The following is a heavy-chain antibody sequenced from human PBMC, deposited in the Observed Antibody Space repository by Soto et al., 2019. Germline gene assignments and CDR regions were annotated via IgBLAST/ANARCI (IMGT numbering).Heavy chain of an antibody. CDR1: GFTFNSYG. CDR2: IWFDGRNK. Sequence: QVQLVESGGGVVQPGRSLRLSCAASGFTFNSYGMHWVRQAPGKGLEWVAVIWFDGRNKYYADSVKGRFTISRDNSKNTLYLQMDSLRGDDTAVYYCARAFRGGDYSWNYYYYGMDVWGQGTTVTVSS. CDR3: ARAFRGGDYSWNYYYYGMDV. J-gene: IGHJ6*02. V-gene: IGHV3-33*01. D-gene: IGHD2-15*01.